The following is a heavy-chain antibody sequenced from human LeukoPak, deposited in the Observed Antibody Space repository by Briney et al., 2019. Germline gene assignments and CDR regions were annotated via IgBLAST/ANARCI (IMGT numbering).Heavy chain of an antibody. CDR3: AKKRAGGTSAPLDY. CDR1: GFTFSIFG. V-gene: IGHV3-30*18. CDR2: ISYDGSNI. Sequence: GRSLRLSCAASGFTFSIFGMHWVRQAPGKGLEWVAVISYDGSNIYYGDSVKGRFTISRDNSKNTLHLQMNSLRVEDTAVYYCAKKRAGGTSAPLDYWGQGTLVTVSS. D-gene: IGHD4-23*01. J-gene: IGHJ4*02.